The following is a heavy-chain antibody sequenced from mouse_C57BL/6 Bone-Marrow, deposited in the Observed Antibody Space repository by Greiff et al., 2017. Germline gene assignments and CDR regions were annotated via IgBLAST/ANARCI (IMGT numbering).Heavy chain of an antibody. J-gene: IGHJ2*01. V-gene: IGHV5-6*01. CDR1: GFTFSSYG. CDR3: ARQGVTTFYYFDY. D-gene: IGHD2-2*01. Sequence: EVQLVESGGDLVKPGGSLKLSCAASGFTFSSYGMSWVRQTPDKRLEWVATISSGGSYTYYPDSVKGRFTISRDNAKNTLYLQMSSLKSEDTAMYYCARQGVTTFYYFDYWGQGTTRTVSS. CDR2: ISSGGSYT.